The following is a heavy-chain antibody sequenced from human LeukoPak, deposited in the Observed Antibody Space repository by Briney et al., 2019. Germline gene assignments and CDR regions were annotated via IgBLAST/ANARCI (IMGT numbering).Heavy chain of an antibody. CDR2: INWNGAWT. V-gene: IGHV3-20*04. CDR1: GFKFDDYG. J-gene: IGHJ5*02. D-gene: IGHD3-22*01. CDR3: AGYYYDSSRGFDL. Sequence: GGSLRLFCAASGFKFDDYGMSWVRQAPGKGLEWVCDINWNGAWTGYADSVKGRFTISRDNAKNSLYLQMNGLRAEDTALYYCAGYYYDSSRGFDLWGQGTLVTVSA.